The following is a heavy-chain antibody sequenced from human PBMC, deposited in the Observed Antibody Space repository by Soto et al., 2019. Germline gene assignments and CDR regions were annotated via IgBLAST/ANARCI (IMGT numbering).Heavy chain of an antibody. D-gene: IGHD2-2*01. V-gene: IGHV1-69*13. CDR1: GGTFSSYA. Sequence: ASVKVSCKASGGTFSSYAISWVRQAPGQGLEWMGGIIPIFGTANYAQEFQGRVTITADESTSTAYMELSSLRSEDTAVYYCAREGYCSSTSCQKSGTTASDIVATTDAFDIWGQGTMVTVSS. CDR2: IIPIFGTA. CDR3: AREGYCSSTSCQKSGTTASDIVATTDAFDI. J-gene: IGHJ3*02.